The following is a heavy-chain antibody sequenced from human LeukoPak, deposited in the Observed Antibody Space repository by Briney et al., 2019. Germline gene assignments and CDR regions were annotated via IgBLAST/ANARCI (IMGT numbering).Heavy chain of an antibody. D-gene: IGHD4/OR15-4a*01. Sequence: TSETLSLTCAVYGGSFSGYYWSWIRQPPGKGLEWIGEINHSGSTNYNPSLKSRVTISVDASKNQFSLKLNSVTAADAAVYYCARGARLSITYYYYYYMDVWGKGTTVTVSS. J-gene: IGHJ6*03. CDR1: GGSFSGYY. V-gene: IGHV4-34*01. CDR3: ARGARLSITYYYYYYMDV. CDR2: INHSGST.